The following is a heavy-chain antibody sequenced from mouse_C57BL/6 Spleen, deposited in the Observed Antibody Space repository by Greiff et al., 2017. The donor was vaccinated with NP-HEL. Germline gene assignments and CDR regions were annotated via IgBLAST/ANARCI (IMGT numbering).Heavy chain of an antibody. CDR2: ISYDGSN. V-gene: IGHV3-6*01. J-gene: IGHJ4*01. D-gene: IGHD1-1*01. CDR3: AREDTTVLDY. CDR1: GYSITSGYY. Sequence: EVQLVESGPGLVKPSQSLSLTCSVTGYSITSGYYWNWIRQFPGNKLEWMGYISYDGSNNYNPSLKNRISITRDTSKNQFFLKLNSVTTEDTATYYCAREDTTVLDYWGQGTSVTVSS.